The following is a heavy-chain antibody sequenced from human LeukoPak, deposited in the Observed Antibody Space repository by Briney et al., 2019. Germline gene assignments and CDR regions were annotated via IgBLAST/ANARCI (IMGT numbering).Heavy chain of an antibody. CDR2: ISSSSSTI. D-gene: IGHD3-16*01. CDR1: GFTFSSYE. V-gene: IGHV3-48*03. CDR3: ARYAFIGGFDY. Sequence: GGSLRLSCAASGFTFSSYEMNWVRQAPGKGLEWVSYISSSSSTIYYADSVKGRFTISRDNAKSSLYLQMNSLRAEDTAVYYCARYAFIGGFDYWGQGTLVTVSS. J-gene: IGHJ4*02.